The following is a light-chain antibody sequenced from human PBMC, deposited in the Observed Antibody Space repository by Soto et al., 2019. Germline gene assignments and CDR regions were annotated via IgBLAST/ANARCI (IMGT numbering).Light chain of an antibody. CDR3: HSYDSDNVI. J-gene: IGLJ2*01. V-gene: IGLV6-57*04. Sequence: NFMLTQPHSVSESPGKTVTISYTRSSGSIASNYVQWYQQRPGSAPTSVIYDDNQRPSGVPDRFSGSIDSSSNSASLTISGLKTEDEADYYCHSYDSDNVIFGGGTKLTVL. CDR2: DDN. CDR1: SGSIASNY.